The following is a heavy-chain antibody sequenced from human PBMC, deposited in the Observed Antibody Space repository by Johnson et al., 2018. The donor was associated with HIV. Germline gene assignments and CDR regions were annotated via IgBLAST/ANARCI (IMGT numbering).Heavy chain of an antibody. V-gene: IGHV3-30-3*01. CDR3: ARVRAGRENAFDI. D-gene: IGHD1-26*01. Sequence: QVQLVESGGGLVQPGRSLRLSCAASGFTFSSYAMHWVRQAPGKGLDWVAVISYDGSNKYYADSVKGRFTISRDNSKSTLFLQMNSLRLEDTAVYYCARVRAGRENAFDIWGQGTMVTVSS. CDR2: ISYDGSNK. J-gene: IGHJ3*02. CDR1: GFTFSSYA.